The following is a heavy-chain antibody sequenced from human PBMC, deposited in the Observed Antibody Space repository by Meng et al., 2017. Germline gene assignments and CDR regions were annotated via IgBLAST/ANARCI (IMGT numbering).Heavy chain of an antibody. CDR1: GGTISSSSYY. V-gene: IGHV4-39*07. D-gene: IGHD3-10*01. J-gene: IGHJ5*02. CDR2: IYYSGST. Sequence: HLQLQGVGPWLGKPSETLSPTCTLLGGTISSSSYYWGWIRQPPGKGLEWIGSIYYSGSTYYNPSLKSRVTISVDTSKNQFSLKLSSVTAADTAVYYCARGRWRGNRFDPWGQGTLVTVSS. CDR3: ARGRWRGNRFDP.